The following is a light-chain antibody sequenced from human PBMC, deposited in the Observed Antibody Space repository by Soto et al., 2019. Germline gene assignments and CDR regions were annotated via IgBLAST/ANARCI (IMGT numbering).Light chain of an antibody. J-gene: IGLJ7*01. V-gene: IGLV2-14*01. CDR2: EVS. CDR3: SSYTSNSTLV. CDR1: SSDVGAYNY. Sequence: QSALTQPASVSGSPGQSITISCTGTSSDVGAYNYVSWYQQHPDKAPKLMIFEVSDRPSGVSNRFSGSNSSNTASLIISGLQAEDEADYFCSSYTSNSTLVFGGGTQLTVL.